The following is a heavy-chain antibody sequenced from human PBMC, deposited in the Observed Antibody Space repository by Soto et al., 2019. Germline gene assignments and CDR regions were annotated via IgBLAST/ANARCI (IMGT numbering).Heavy chain of an antibody. J-gene: IGHJ3*01. CDR2: IWHDGSQK. V-gene: IGHV3-33*01. CDR1: GLTFRNYG. CDR3: EGRDDPFHV. Sequence: QVQLVESGGGVVQPERSLRLSCVATGLTFRNYGIHWVRQAPGRGLEWVAVIWHDGSQKYSADSVRGRFTISRDNSKNTVYLQMKSLRAEDTAAYYCEGRDDPFHVWGQGTMVTVSS.